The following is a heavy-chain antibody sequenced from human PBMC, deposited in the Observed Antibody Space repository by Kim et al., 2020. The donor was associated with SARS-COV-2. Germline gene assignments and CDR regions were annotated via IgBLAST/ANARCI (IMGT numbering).Heavy chain of an antibody. D-gene: IGHD3-3*01. V-gene: IGHV1-2*06. CDR2: INPNSGGT. CDR1: GYTFTGYY. Sequence: ASVKVSCKASGYTFTGYYMHWVRQAPGQGLEWMGRINPNSGGTNYAQKFQGRVTMTRDTSISTAYMELSRLRSDDTAVYYCARWDDFWSVYGMDVWGQGTTVTVSS. J-gene: IGHJ6*02. CDR3: ARWDDFWSVYGMDV.